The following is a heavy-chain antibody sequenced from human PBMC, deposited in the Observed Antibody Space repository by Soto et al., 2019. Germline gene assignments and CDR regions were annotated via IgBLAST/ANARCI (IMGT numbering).Heavy chain of an antibody. CDR2: IYHSGST. CDR3: ARGGGWTFDY. V-gene: IGHV4-30-2*01. CDR1: GGSISNGSYS. D-gene: IGHD2-15*01. Sequence: QLQLQESGSGLVKPSQTLSLTSAVSGGSISNGSYSWSWIRQPPGKGLEWNGYIYHSGSTYYNPSLKSRVTISVDRSKNQFSLKLSFVTAADTAVYYCARGGGWTFDYWGQGTLVTVSS. J-gene: IGHJ4*02.